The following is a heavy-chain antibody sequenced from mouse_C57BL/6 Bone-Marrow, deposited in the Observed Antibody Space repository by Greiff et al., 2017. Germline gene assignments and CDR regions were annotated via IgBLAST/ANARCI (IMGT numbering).Heavy chain of an antibody. CDR1: GYTFTSYW. J-gene: IGHJ3*01. CDR2: IDPNDSYT. CDR3: ARSSYDGYWAY. D-gene: IGHD2-3*01. Sequence: QVQLQQPGAELVMPGASVKLSCKASGYTFTSYWMHWVKQRPGQGLEWIGEIDPNDSYTNYNQKFKGQSTLTVDKSSSTAYMQLISLTSGDSAVYSCARSSYDGYWAYWGQGTLVTVSA. V-gene: IGHV1-69*01.